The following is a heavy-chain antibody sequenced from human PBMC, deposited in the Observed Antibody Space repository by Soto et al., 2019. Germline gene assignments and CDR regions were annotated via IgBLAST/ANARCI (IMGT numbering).Heavy chain of an antibody. D-gene: IGHD5-18*01. CDR3: AREGGDSYGYYYYGMDV. Sequence: QVQLVQSGAEVKKPGASVKVSCKASGYTFTGYYMHWVRQAPGQGLEWMGWINPNSGDTNYAQKFQGWVTMTRDTSISTAYMELSRLRSDDTAVYYCAREGGDSYGYYYYGMDVWGQGTTVTVSS. V-gene: IGHV1-2*04. J-gene: IGHJ6*02. CDR1: GYTFTGYY. CDR2: INPNSGDT.